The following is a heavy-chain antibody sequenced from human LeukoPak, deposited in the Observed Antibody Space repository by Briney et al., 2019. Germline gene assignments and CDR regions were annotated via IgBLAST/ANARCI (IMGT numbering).Heavy chain of an antibody. D-gene: IGHD1-1*01. V-gene: IGHV3-23*01. Sequence: GGSLRLSCAASGFTFSTYAMTSVRPAPGKGLEWVSTTSGRGDRTFYGDSVKGRFTVSRDKSRNTLYLQMNSLRAEDTAVYYCAKEGSNWDVDYWGRGTLVTVSS. J-gene: IGHJ4*02. CDR1: GFTFSTYA. CDR2: TSGRGDRT. CDR3: AKEGSNWDVDY.